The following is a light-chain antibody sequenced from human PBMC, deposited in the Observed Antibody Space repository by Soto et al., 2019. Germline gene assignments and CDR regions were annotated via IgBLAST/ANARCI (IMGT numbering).Light chain of an antibody. CDR2: TNN. J-gene: IGLJ3*02. CDR3: AAWNDSLNGWV. Sequence: QSVLTQPPSASGTPGQRVTISCSGSSSNIGGNAVNWYQQLPGTAPKLLIYTNNERPSGVPDRFSGSKSGTSASLAISGLEAEDEAVYYCAAWNDSLNGWVFGGGTKLTVL. V-gene: IGLV1-44*01. CDR1: SSNIGGNA.